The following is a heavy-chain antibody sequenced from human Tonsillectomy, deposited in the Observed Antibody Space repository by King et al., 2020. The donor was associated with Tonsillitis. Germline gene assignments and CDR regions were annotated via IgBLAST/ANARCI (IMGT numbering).Heavy chain of an antibody. Sequence: VQLQESGPGLVKPSQTLSLTCTVSGASISSGSYYWSWIRQPAGKGLEWIGRIYTTGSTRYNPSLRSRFTMSVDTPKHQFSLRLNSVTAADTAVYYCARVGGQRGTNWDERGYFDYWGQGTLVTVSS. V-gene: IGHV4-61*02. CDR1: GASISSGSYY. J-gene: IGHJ4*02. CDR2: IYTTGST. CDR3: ARVGGQRGTNWDERGYFDY. D-gene: IGHD1-20*01.